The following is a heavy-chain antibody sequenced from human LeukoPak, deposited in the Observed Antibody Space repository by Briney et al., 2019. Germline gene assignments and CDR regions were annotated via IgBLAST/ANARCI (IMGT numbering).Heavy chain of an antibody. CDR3: VGGSGWLFDY. Sequence: PGGSLRLSCAASVLSFGSYEMNWVRQAPGKGLEWVANIKQDGSEKYYVDSVKGRFTISRDNAKNSVYLQINSLRVEDTAVYWCVGGSGWLFDYWGQGTLVTVSS. J-gene: IGHJ4*02. D-gene: IGHD6-19*01. V-gene: IGHV3-7*04. CDR1: VLSFGSYE. CDR2: IKQDGSEK.